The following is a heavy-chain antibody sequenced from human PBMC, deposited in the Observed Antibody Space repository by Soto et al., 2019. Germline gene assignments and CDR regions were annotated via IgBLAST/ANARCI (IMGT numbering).Heavy chain of an antibody. Sequence: ASVKVSCKASGYTFTGYYMHWVRQAPGQGLEWMGWINPNSGGTNYAQKFQGRVTMTRDTSISTAYMEMSRLRSDDTAVYYCASGPTYYCDGSGSPPTSDFDYWGQGTLVAVSS. D-gene: IGHD3-22*01. J-gene: IGHJ4*02. CDR2: INPNSGGT. CDR1: GYTFTGYY. V-gene: IGHV1-2*02. CDR3: ASGPTYYCDGSGSPPTSDFDY.